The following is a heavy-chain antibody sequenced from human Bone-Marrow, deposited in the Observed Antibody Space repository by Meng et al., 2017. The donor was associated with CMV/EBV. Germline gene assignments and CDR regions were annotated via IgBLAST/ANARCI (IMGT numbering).Heavy chain of an antibody. J-gene: IGHJ6*02. D-gene: IGHD3-9*01. CDR2: ISPNSGGT. Sequence: ASVKVSCKASGYTFTGYYLHWVRQAPGQGLEWMGWISPNSGGTNYAQQFQGRVTMTRDTSISTAYMELSRLRYDDTAVYYCARTTPQYYDSLTGYKGYYGMDVWGQGTTVTVSS. CDR3: ARTTPQYYDSLTGYKGYYGMDV. CDR1: GYTFTGYY. V-gene: IGHV1-2*02.